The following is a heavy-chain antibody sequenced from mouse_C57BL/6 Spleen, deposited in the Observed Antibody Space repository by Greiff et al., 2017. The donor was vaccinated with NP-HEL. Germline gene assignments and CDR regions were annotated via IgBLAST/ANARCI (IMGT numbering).Heavy chain of an antibody. CDR2: IDPENGDT. J-gene: IGHJ4*01. V-gene: IGHV14-4*01. CDR1: GFNIKDDY. Sequence: EVKLQESGAELVRPGASVKLSCTASGFNIKDDYMHWVKQRPEQGLEWIRWIDPENGDTEYASKFQGKATITADTSSNTAYLQLSSLTSEDTAVYYCTTTFVTTDYWGQGTSVTVSS. CDR3: TTTFVTTDY.